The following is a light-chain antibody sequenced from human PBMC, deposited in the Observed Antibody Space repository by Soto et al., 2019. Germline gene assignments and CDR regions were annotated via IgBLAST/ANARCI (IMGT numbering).Light chain of an antibody. CDR2: AAS. Sequence: VLWMTQSPSLLSASTGDRVTISCRVSQGISSYLAWYQQKPGKAPELLIYAASTLQSGVPSRFSGSGSGTDFTLTISCLQSEDFATYYCQQYHSFPRTFGQGTKVEFK. CDR1: QGISSY. CDR3: QQYHSFPRT. V-gene: IGKV1D-8*01. J-gene: IGKJ1*01.